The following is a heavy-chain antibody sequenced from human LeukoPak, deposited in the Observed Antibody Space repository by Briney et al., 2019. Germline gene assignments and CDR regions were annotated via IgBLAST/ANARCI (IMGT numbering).Heavy chain of an antibody. J-gene: IGHJ4*02. V-gene: IGHV4-61*02. CDR2: IYTSGST. CDR3: AASTRHEFIDY. Sequence: PSQTLSLTCTVSGGSISSGSYYWSWIRQPAGKGLEWIGRIYTSGSTNYNPSLKSRVTISVDTSKNQFSLKLSSVTAADTAVYYCAASTRHEFIDYWGQGTLVTVSS. CDR1: GGSISSGSYY. D-gene: IGHD3-10*01.